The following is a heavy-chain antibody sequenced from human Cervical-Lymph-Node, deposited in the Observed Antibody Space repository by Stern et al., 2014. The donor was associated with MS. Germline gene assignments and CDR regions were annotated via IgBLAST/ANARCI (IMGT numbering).Heavy chain of an antibody. CDR3: ANGGTTWN. CDR2: TNQDGSEK. V-gene: IGHV3-7*03. CDR1: DLAFSTYW. D-gene: IGHD1-1*01. J-gene: IGHJ4*02. Sequence: EVQLVESGGGEVQSGGTLRLSCAASDLAFSTYWMNWVRQAPGKGLQWVANTNQDGSEKYYVDSGKGRFTISRDNAKKSLYLQMNNLRSEDTAVYYCANGGTTWNWGQGTLVTVSS.